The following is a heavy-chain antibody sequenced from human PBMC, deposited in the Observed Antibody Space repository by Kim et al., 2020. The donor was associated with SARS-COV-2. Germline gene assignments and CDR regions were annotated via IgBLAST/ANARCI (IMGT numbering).Heavy chain of an antibody. D-gene: IGHD2-2*01. CDR3: AKDEELDYCSSTSCYDDGLFDY. V-gene: IGHV3-23*01. Sequence: GGSLRLSCASSGFTFSSYAMSWVRQAPGKGLEWVSAISGSGGSTYYADSVKGRFTISRDNSKNTLYLQMNSLRAEDTAVYYCAKDEELDYCSSTSCYDDGLFDYWGQGTLVTVSS. CDR1: GFTFSSYA. CDR2: ISGSGGST. J-gene: IGHJ4*02.